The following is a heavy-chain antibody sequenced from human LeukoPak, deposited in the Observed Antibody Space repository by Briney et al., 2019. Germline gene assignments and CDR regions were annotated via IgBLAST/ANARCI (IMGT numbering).Heavy chain of an antibody. CDR1: GFIFNHYA. Sequence: GGSLRLSCAASGFIFNHYAMAWVRLAPGKGLEWVSYISSGSTIYDADSVKGRFTISRDNAKNSLYLQMNSLRAEDTAVYYCARESIAVAGAPFDYWGQGTLVTVSS. J-gene: IGHJ4*02. CDR3: ARESIAVAGAPFDY. D-gene: IGHD6-19*01. V-gene: IGHV3-69-1*02. CDR2: ISSGSTI.